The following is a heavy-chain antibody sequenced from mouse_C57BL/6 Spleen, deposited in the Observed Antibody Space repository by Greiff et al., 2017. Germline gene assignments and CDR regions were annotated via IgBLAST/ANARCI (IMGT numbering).Heavy chain of an antibody. CDR2: IDPDTGGT. Sequence: QVQLQQSGAELVRPGASVTLSCKASGYTFTDYEMHWVKQTPVHGLEWIGAIDPDTGGTAYNQKFKGKAILTADKSSSTAYMELRSLTSEDSAVYYCTRPYYYGSSSPAYWGQGTLVTVSA. V-gene: IGHV1-15*01. J-gene: IGHJ3*01. CDR3: TRPYYYGSSSPAY. CDR1: GYTFTDYE. D-gene: IGHD1-1*01.